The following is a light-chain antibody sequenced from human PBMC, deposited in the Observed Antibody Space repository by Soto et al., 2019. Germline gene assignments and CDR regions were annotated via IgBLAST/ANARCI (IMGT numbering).Light chain of an antibody. Sequence: QSALTQPGCVSGSLGQSITISCTGTSSDVGGYNYVSWYQQHPGKAPKLMIYEVSNRPSGVSNRFSGSKSGNTASLTISGLQAEDEADYYCSSYTSSSTAVFGTGTKVTVL. J-gene: IGLJ1*01. CDR2: EVS. CDR1: SSDVGGYNY. V-gene: IGLV2-14*01. CDR3: SSYTSSSTAV.